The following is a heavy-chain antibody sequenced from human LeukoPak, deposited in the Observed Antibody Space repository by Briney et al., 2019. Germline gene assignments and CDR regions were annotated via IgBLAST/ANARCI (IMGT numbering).Heavy chain of an antibody. CDR3: ARANDFWSGYYYGMDV. D-gene: IGHD3-3*01. V-gene: IGHV1-3*01. Sequence: GASVKVSCKASGYTFINYAIHWVRQAPGQRLEWMGWINPYNGDTEYSQKLQGRVSITMDTSASTAYMDLSTLRSEDTAVYYCARANDFWSGYYYGMDVWGQGTTVTVSS. CDR1: GYTFINYA. CDR2: INPYNGDT. J-gene: IGHJ6*02.